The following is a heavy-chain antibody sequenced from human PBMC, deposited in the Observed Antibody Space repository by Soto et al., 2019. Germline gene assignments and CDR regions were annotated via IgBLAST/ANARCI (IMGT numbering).Heavy chain of an antibody. J-gene: IGHJ6*03. D-gene: IGHD2-15*01. Sequence: GGSLRLSCAASGFTFSSYSMNWVRQAPGKGLEWVSSISSSSSYIYYADSVKGRFTISRDNAKNSLYLQMNSLRAEDTAVYYCAREVRGPYCSGGSCYPMKNYYYYMDVWGKGTTVTVSS. CDR2: ISSSSSYI. CDR1: GFTFSSYS. V-gene: IGHV3-21*01. CDR3: AREVRGPYCSGGSCYPMKNYYYYMDV.